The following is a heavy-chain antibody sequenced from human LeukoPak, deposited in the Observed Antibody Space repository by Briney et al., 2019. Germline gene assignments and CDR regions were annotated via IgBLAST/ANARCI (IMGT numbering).Heavy chain of an antibody. D-gene: IGHD2-21*01. CDR3: AKDLSSILVAGAFDI. CDR1: GFTLSNYG. V-gene: IGHV3-30*18. Sequence: PGGSLRLSCAASGFTLSNYGMHWVRQAPGKGLEWVAVISYDASNKYYADSVKGRFTISRDNSKNTQYLQINSLRAEDTAMYYCAKDLSSILVAGAFDIWGQGTMVTVSS. J-gene: IGHJ3*02. CDR2: ISYDASNK.